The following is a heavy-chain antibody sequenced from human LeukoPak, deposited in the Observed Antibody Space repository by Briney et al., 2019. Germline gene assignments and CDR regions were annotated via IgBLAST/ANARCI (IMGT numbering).Heavy chain of an antibody. V-gene: IGHV3-7*01. D-gene: IGHD3-22*01. Sequence: RGSLSLSCAASGFTFSIYWMSWVRQAPGKGLEWVGNIKQDGSERNYVDSVKGRFTISRDNAKKSLYLQMNSLRAEDTAVYYCARDWGAYYHFFDYWGQGTLVTVSS. J-gene: IGHJ4*02. CDR2: IKQDGSER. CDR1: GFTFSIYW. CDR3: ARDWGAYYHFFDY.